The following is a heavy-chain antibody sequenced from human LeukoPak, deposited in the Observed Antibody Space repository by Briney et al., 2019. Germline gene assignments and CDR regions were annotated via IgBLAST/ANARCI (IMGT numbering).Heavy chain of an antibody. CDR3: ARLTTVTMRFDP. CDR1: GGSISSYY. Sequence: SETLSLTCTVSGGSISSYYWSWIRQPPGKGLEWIGYIYYSGSTNYNPSLKSRVTISVDTSKNQFSLKLSSVTAADTAVYYCARLTTVTMRFDPWGQGTLVTVSS. J-gene: IGHJ5*02. D-gene: IGHD4-17*01. CDR2: IYYSGST. V-gene: IGHV4-59*01.